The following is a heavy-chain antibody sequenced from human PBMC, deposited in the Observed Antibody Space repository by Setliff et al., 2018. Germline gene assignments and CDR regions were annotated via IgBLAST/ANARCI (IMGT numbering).Heavy chain of an antibody. CDR2: MYYTGST. Sequence: TSETLFLTCTVSGASISSHYWSWIRQPPGKGLEWIGSMYYTGSTNYNPSLKSRVTISVDTSKKQFSLRLNSVTAADTAVYYCARQGTAIRWFDPWGQGTLVTVSS. D-gene: IGHD3-10*01. CDR1: GASISSHY. V-gene: IGHV4-59*11. CDR3: ARQGTAIRWFDP. J-gene: IGHJ5*02.